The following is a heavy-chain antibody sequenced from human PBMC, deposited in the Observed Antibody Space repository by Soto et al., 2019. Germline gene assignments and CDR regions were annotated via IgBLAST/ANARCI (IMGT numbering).Heavy chain of an antibody. D-gene: IGHD5-12*01. CDR1: GGTFNNYP. Sequence: QVQLVQYGAEVKKPGSSVKVSCKASGGTFNNYPITWVRQAPGEGLEWMGGSIPILGTANYAQKFQGRVTISVDESTSTAYMELSSLRSEDTAVYYCARGRGYSGDDHYYYFDMDVWGQGTTVTVSS. J-gene: IGHJ6*02. V-gene: IGHV1-69*01. CDR3: ARGRGYSGDDHYYYFDMDV. CDR2: SIPILGTA.